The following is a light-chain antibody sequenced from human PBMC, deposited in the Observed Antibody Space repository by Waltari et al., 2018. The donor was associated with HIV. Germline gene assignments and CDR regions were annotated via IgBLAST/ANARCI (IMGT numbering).Light chain of an antibody. CDR3: AAWDDSLNGVV. CDR1: RSNIGSNT. Sequence: QSVLTQPPSASGTPGQRVTISCSGSRSNIGSNTVNWYQQLPGTAPRLLIYSNNQRPSGVPDRFSGSKSGTSASLAIRELQSEGEADYYCAAWDDSLNGVVFGGGTKLTVL. J-gene: IGLJ2*01. CDR2: SNN. V-gene: IGLV1-44*01.